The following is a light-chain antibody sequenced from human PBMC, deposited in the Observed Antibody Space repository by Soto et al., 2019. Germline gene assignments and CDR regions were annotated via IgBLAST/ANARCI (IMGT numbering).Light chain of an antibody. V-gene: IGKV3-11*01. CDR2: DAS. Sequence: EIVLTQSPATLSLSPGERATLSCRASQRVSSYLAWYHQKPGQAPRLIIYDASNRATDIPARFSGSGSVTDFTLTISSLEPEDVAVYYCQQRSNWPPRITFGQGTPLEIK. J-gene: IGKJ5*01. CDR1: QRVSSY. CDR3: QQRSNWPPRIT.